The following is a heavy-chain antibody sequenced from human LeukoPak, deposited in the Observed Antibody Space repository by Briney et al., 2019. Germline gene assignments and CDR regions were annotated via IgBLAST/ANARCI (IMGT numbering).Heavy chain of an antibody. CDR2: INHSGST. CDR1: GGSFSGYY. V-gene: IGHV4-34*01. CDR3: ARGVATYYFDY. D-gene: IGHD5-12*01. Sequence: SSETLSLTCAVYGGSFSGYYWSWIRQPPGKGLEWIGEINHSGSTNYNPSLKSRVTISVDTSKNQFPLKLSSVTAADTAVYYCARGVATYYFDYWGQGTLVTVSS. J-gene: IGHJ4*02.